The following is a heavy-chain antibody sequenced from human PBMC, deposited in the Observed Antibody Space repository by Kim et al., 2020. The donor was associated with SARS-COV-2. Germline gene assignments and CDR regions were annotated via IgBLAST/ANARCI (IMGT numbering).Heavy chain of an antibody. D-gene: IGHD5-12*01. J-gene: IGHJ4*02. V-gene: IGHV4-39*01. CDR2: GST. CDR3: AREWLRGYY. Sequence: GSTYYNPSLKSRVTISVDTSKNQFSLKLNSVTAADTAVYYCAREWLRGYYWGQGTLVTVSS.